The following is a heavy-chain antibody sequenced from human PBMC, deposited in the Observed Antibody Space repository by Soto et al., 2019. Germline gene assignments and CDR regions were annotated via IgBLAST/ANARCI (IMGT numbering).Heavy chain of an antibody. V-gene: IGHV4-4*02. D-gene: IGHD2-15*01. Sequence: PSETLSLTCAVSGGSISSSHLWSCVRQPPGKGLEWIGEIYHSGSIHYNPSLKSRVTISVDKSKNQFSLKLSSVTAADTAVYYCARRGYCIGSICYYYFDYWGQGTLVTVYS. CDR3: ARRGYCIGSICYYYFDY. CDR2: IYHSGSI. CDR1: GGSISSSHL. J-gene: IGHJ4*02.